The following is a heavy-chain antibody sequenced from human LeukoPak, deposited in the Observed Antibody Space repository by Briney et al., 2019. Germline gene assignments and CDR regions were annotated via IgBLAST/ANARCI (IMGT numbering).Heavy chain of an antibody. V-gene: IGHV3-20*04. CDR2: INWNDGST. CDR3: ARVAYSAYDYPTLLPPFDY. D-gene: IGHD5-12*01. Sequence: PSETLSLTCTVSGGSISSSSYYWGWIRQPPGKGLEWVSGINWNDGSTAYADSVKGRFTISRDNAKNSLSLQMNSLRAEDTALYYCARVAYSAYDYPTLLPPFDYWGQGTLVTVSS. CDR1: GGSISSSSYY. J-gene: IGHJ4*02.